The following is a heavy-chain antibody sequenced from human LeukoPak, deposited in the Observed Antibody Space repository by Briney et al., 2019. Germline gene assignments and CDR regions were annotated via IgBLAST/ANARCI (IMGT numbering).Heavy chain of an antibody. D-gene: IGHD2-2*02. CDR2: ISGSGGST. V-gene: IGHV3-23*01. CDR3: AKSHIVVVPAAVRDYNYGMDV. Sequence: PGGSLRVSCAASGFTFSSYAMSWVRQAPGKGLEWVSTISGSGGSTYYADSVKGRFTISRDNSKNTLYLQMNSLRAEDTAVYSCAKSHIVVVPAAVRDYNYGMDVWGPGTTVTVSS. CDR1: GFTFSSYA. J-gene: IGHJ6*02.